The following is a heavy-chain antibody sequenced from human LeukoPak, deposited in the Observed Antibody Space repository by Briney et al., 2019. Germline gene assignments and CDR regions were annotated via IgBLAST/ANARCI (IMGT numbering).Heavy chain of an antibody. J-gene: IGHJ6*02. CDR1: GGSISSYY. CDR2: IYTSGST. V-gene: IGHV4-4*07. CDR3: ARDSSSWYRNYYYGMDV. D-gene: IGHD6-13*01. Sequence: SETLSLTCTVSGGSISSYYWSWIRRPAGKGLEWIGRIYTSGSTNYNPSLKSRVTMSVDTSKNQFSLKLSSVTAADTAVYYCARDSSSWYRNYYYGMDVWGQGTTVTVSS.